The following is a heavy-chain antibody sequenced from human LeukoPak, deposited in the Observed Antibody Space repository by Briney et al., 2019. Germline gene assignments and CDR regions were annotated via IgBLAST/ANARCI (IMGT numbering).Heavy chain of an antibody. CDR3: ARDTGSPYLSSFDF. CDR2: INWNGGST. V-gene: IGHV3-20*04. J-gene: IGHJ4*02. CDR1: GFTFGDYA. Sequence: PGGPLRLSCTASGFTFGDYAMSWVRQAPGKGLEWVSGINWNGGSTGYADSVKGRFTISRDNAKNSLYLQMNSLRAEDTAVYFCARDTGSPYLSSFDFWGQGTLVTVSS. D-gene: IGHD6-6*01.